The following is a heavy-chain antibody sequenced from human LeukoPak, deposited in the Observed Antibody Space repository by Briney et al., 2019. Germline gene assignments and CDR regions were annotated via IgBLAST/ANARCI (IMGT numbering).Heavy chain of an antibody. CDR1: GGSITSNTYY. J-gene: IGHJ3*01. CDR2: LYSSGST. V-gene: IGHV4-39*07. Sequence: PSETLSLTYTVSGGSITSNTYYWGWIRQPPGKGLEWIGSLYSSGSTYYNPSLKSRVTISLDTSKNQFSLNLRSVTAADTAVYYCARISSSNWYNERGAFDVWGQGTMVTVSS. D-gene: IGHD6-13*01. CDR3: ARISSSNWYNERGAFDV.